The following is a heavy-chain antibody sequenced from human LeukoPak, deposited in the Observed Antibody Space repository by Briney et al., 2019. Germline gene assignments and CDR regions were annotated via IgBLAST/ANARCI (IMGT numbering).Heavy chain of an antibody. Sequence: GGSLRLSCAASGFTFSSYAMSWARQAPGKGLEWVSVIYSGGSTYYADSVKGRFTISRDNSKNTLYLQMNSLRAEDTAVYYCARDSKLRFTFDPWGQGTLVTVSS. V-gene: IGHV3-53*01. D-gene: IGHD3-3*01. CDR3: ARDSKLRFTFDP. J-gene: IGHJ5*02. CDR1: GFTFSSYA. CDR2: IYSGGST.